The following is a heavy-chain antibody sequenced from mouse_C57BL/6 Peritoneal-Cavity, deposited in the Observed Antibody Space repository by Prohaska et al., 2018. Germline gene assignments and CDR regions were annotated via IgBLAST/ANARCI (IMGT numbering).Heavy chain of an antibody. Sequence: QVQLQQPGAELVRPGTSVKLSCKASGYTFTSYWMHWVKQRPGQGLEWIGVIDPSDSYTNYNQKFKGKATLTVDTSSSTAYMQLSRLTSEDSAVYYCAIPMVTTDFDVWGTGTTVTVSS. V-gene: IGHV1-59*01. J-gene: IGHJ1*03. CDR2: IDPSDSYT. D-gene: IGHD2-2*01. CDR1: GYTFTSYW. CDR3: AIPMVTTDFDV.